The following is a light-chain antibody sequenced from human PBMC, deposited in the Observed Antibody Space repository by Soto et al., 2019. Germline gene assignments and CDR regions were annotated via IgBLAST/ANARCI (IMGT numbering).Light chain of an antibody. CDR3: QQYQTYST. CDR1: QSIRSL. V-gene: IGKV1-5*01. J-gene: IGKJ5*01. CDR2: DAS. Sequence: DIQMTHSPSTLSASVGDRVAITGRASQSIRSLLAWYQQKPGKAPKVLIYDASSLGSGVPSRFSGSGSGTEFTLTISSLQPDDFATYFCQQYQTYSTFGQGTRLEIK.